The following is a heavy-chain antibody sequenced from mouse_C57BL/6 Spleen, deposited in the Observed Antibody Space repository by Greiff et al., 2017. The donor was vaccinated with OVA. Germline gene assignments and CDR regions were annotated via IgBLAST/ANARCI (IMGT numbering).Heavy chain of an antibody. D-gene: IGHD4-1*01. CDR1: GFTFSSYA. Sequence: EVQLVESGEGLVKPGGSLKLSCAASGFTFSSYAMSWVRQTPEKRLEWVAYISSGGDYIYYADTVKGRFTISRDKARNTLYLQMSSLKSEDTAMYYCTRGGLTGSFAYWGQGTLVTVSA. CDR2: ISSGGDYI. J-gene: IGHJ3*01. CDR3: TRGGLTGSFAY. V-gene: IGHV5-9-1*02.